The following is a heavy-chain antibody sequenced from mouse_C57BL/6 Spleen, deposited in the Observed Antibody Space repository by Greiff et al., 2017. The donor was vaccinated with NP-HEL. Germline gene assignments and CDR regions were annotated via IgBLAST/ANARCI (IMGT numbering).Heavy chain of an antibody. CDR3: ARRGYSNFYWYFDV. J-gene: IGHJ1*03. CDR2: IYPGSGST. CDR1: GYTFTSYW. V-gene: IGHV1-55*01. D-gene: IGHD2-5*01. Sequence: QVQLQQPGAELVKPGASVTMSCKASGYTFTSYWITWVKQRPGQGLEWIGDIYPGSGSTNYNEKFKSKATLTVDTSSSTAYMQLSSLTSEDSAGYYCARRGYSNFYWYFDVWGTGTTVTVSS.